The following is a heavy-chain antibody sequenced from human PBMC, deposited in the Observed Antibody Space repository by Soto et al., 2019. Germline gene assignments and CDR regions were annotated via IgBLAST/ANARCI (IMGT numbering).Heavy chain of an antibody. Sequence: PSETLSLTCTVSGGSIGSYYWSWIRQPPGKGLEWIGYIYYSGSTNYNPSLKSRVTISVDTSKNQFSLKLSSVTAADTAVYYCAREAGHHYYYYGMDVWGQGTTVTVSS. CDR3: AREAGHHYYYYGMDV. J-gene: IGHJ6*02. CDR1: GGSIGSYY. V-gene: IGHV4-59*01. D-gene: IGHD3-10*01. CDR2: IYYSGST.